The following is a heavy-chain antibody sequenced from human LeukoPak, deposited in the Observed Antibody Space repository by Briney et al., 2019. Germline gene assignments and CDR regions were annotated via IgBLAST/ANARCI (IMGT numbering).Heavy chain of an antibody. CDR2: ISSSSNYI. V-gene: IGHV3-21*01. CDR3: ARDLHGESCTTPNCS. Sequence: GGSLRLSCAASGFTFSFYSMTWVRQAPGKGLEWISSISSSSNYIYYADSVKGRFTISRDNAKNSLYLQMNSLRADDTAMYYCARDLHGESCTTPNCSWGQGTLVTVSS. J-gene: IGHJ4*02. D-gene: IGHD3-10*01. CDR1: GFTFSFYS.